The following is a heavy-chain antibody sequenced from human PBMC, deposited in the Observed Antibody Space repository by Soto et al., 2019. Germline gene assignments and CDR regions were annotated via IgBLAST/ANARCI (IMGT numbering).Heavy chain of an antibody. Sequence: ASVKVSCKASGYTFTSYFIAWVRQAPGQGLEWMGWISAYNGNTNYAQMLQGRVTMTTDTSTATAYMEMRSLRSDDTAVYYCARQNYYSGMDVWGQGTTVTVSS. CDR2: ISAYNGNT. CDR1: GYTFTSYF. V-gene: IGHV1-18*01. CDR3: ARQNYYSGMDV. J-gene: IGHJ6*02.